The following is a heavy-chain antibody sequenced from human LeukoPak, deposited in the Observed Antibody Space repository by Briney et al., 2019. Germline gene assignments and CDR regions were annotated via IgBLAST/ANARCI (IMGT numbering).Heavy chain of an antibody. J-gene: IGHJ4*02. V-gene: IGHV4-34*01. CDR3: ARGSRGLLWFGELLSFDY. D-gene: IGHD3-10*01. CDR1: GGSFSGYY. Sequence: SETLSLTCAVYGGSFSGYYWSWIRQPPGKGLEWIGEINHSGSTNYNPSLKSRVTISVDTSRNQFSLKLSSVTAADTAVYYCARGSRGLLWFGELLSFDYWGQGTLVTVSS. CDR2: INHSGST.